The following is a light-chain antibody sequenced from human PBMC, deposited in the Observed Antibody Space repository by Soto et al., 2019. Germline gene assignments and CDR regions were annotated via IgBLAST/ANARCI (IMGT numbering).Light chain of an antibody. CDR3: QQYSTSRLT. CDR1: KSVTSRY. Sequence: EIVLTQSPGNLSLSPGERATLSCRASKSVTSRYLAWYQQKPGQAPRLLISGASSRATGIPERFSGSGSGTDFTLTISRLEPEDFAVYYCQQYSTSRLTFGGGTKVEIK. CDR2: GAS. V-gene: IGKV3-20*01. J-gene: IGKJ4*01.